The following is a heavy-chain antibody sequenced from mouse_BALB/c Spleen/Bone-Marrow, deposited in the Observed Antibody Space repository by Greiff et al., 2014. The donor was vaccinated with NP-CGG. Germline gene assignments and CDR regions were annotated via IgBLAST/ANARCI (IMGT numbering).Heavy chain of an antibody. V-gene: IGHV14-3*02. CDR1: GFKIKDTY. CDR3: ARGDYGGFAY. CDR2: IDPANGNT. Sequence: VQLQQSGAELVKPGASVKLSCTASGFKIKDTYMHWVKQRPEQGLEWIGRIDPANGNTKYDPKFQGKATITADTSSNTAYLQLSSLTSEDTAVYYCARGDYGGFAYWGQGTLVTVSA. D-gene: IGHD2-4*01. J-gene: IGHJ3*01.